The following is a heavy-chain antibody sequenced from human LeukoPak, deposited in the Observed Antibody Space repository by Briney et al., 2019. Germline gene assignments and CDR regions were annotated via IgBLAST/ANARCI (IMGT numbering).Heavy chain of an antibody. Sequence: GSSVXXSXXASGGTFSSYXIXXVRQAPGQGLXXXXXIIPIFGTANYAQKFQGRVTITADESTSTAYMELSSLRSEDTAVYYCARVPMNYYYYYMDVWGKGTTVTVSS. CDR2: IIPIFGTA. D-gene: IGHD3-22*01. CDR1: GGTFSSYX. J-gene: IGHJ6*03. CDR3: ARVPMNYYYYYMDV. V-gene: IGHV1-69*01.